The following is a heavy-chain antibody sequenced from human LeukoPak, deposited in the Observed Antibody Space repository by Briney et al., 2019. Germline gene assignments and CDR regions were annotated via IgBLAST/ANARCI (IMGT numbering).Heavy chain of an antibody. CDR2: ISAYNGNT. J-gene: IGHJ4*02. CDR3: AGSLGYCTSNVCYLKY. CDR1: GYTFTSYA. Sequence: ASVKVSCKASGYTFTSYAMNWARQAPGQGLEWMGWISAYNGNTNYAQKLQGRVTMTTDTSTSTAYMELRSLRSDDTAVYYCAGSLGYCTSNVCYLKYWGQGTLVTVSS. D-gene: IGHD2-8*01. V-gene: IGHV1-18*01.